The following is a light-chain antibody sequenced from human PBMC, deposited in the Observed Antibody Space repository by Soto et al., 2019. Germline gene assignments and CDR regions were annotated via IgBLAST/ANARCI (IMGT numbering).Light chain of an antibody. CDR3: QSYDNGLSASV. CDR2: GSS. V-gene: IGLV1-40*01. CDR1: SSNIGAGHV. J-gene: IGLJ2*01. Sequence: QSVLTQPPSVSGAPGQWVTISCTGSSSNIGAGHVVHWYQQFPGRAPNLIIYGSSNRPSGVPDRFSGSKSGTSASLAITGLQAEDEADYYCQSYDNGLSASVFGGGTKLTVL.